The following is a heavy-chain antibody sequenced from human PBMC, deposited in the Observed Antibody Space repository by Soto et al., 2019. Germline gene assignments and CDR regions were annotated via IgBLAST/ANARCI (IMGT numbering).Heavy chain of an antibody. V-gene: IGHV1-69*02. CDR1: GGTFSSYT. J-gene: IGHJ6*02. D-gene: IGHD3-10*01. CDR2: IIPILGIA. CDR3: ARSGSVSYGRHTYGMDV. Sequence: QVQLVQSGAEVKKPGSSVKVSCKASGGTFSSYTISWVRQAPGQGLEWMGRIIPILGIANYAQKFQGRVTITADKSTSTAYMELSSLRSEDTAVYYCARSGSVSYGRHTYGMDVSGQGTTVTVSS.